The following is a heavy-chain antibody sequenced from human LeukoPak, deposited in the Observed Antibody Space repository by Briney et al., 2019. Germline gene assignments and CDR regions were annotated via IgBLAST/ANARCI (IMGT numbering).Heavy chain of an antibody. J-gene: IGHJ4*02. V-gene: IGHV4-39*07. D-gene: IGHD1-26*01. CDR1: GGSISSSSYY. Sequence: SETLSLTCTVSGGSISSSSYYWGWIRQPPGKGLEWIGSIYYSGSTYYNPSLKSRVTISVDTSKNQFSLKLSSVTAADTAVYYCARAGSYRQFDYWGQGTLVTVSS. CDR2: IYYSGST. CDR3: ARAGSYRQFDY.